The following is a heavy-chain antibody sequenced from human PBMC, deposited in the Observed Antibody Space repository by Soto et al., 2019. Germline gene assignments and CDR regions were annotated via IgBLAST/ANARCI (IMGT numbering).Heavy chain of an antibody. Sequence: QVQLEQSGAEVKKPGASVKVSYKASGYTFTSYGISWVRQATGQELEWMGWISAYNGNTNDAKKLQGRVTMTTNTSTSTGYMELRSMRSDDTAVYYCAVDCSGGSCRTEADAFDIWGQGTMVTVSS. CDR3: AVDCSGGSCRTEADAFDI. D-gene: IGHD2-15*01. J-gene: IGHJ3*02. CDR1: GYTFTSYG. V-gene: IGHV1-18*01. CDR2: ISAYNGNT.